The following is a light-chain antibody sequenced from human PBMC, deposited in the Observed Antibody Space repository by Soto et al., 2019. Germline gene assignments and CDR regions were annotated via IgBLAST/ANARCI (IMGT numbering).Light chain of an antibody. CDR2: EVN. CDR3: CSYTSSSTYV. Sequence: QSALTQPASVSGSPGQSITISCTGTNSDVGSYNLVSWYQQQPGKAPKLIIYEVNKRPSGISNRFSGSKSANTASLTISGLQAEDEADYYCCSYTSSSTYVFGTGTKVTVL. V-gene: IGLV2-14*02. J-gene: IGLJ1*01. CDR1: NSDVGSYNL.